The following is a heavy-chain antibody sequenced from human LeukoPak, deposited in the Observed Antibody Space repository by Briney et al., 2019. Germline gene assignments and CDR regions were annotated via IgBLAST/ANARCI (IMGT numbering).Heavy chain of an antibody. V-gene: IGHV4-39*02. D-gene: IGHD4-17*01. Sequence: PSETLSLTCTVSGGSISSNSYYWGWIRQPPGKGLEWIGSIYYRGNTYYNPSLKSRVAISVDTSKNQFSLMLRSVTAADTAVYYCAREGYGDYAGRGYFDLWGRGTLVTVSS. CDR1: GGSISSNSYY. J-gene: IGHJ2*01. CDR2: IYYRGNT. CDR3: AREGYGDYAGRGYFDL.